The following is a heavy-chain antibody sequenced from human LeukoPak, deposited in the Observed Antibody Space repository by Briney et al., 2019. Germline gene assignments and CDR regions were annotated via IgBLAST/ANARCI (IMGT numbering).Heavy chain of an antibody. CDR2: IYYNGST. D-gene: IGHD6-13*01. J-gene: IGHJ4*02. CDR3: TRRVSSWSSFDY. V-gene: IGHV4-39*01. CDR1: GVSISRSSYY. Sequence: SETLSLTCTVSGVSISRSSYYWGWIRQPPGKGLEWIGTIYYNGSTYSNPSLKSRGTISVDTSKNQFSLKVSSVTAADTAVYYCTRRVSSWSSFDYWGLGTLVPVSS.